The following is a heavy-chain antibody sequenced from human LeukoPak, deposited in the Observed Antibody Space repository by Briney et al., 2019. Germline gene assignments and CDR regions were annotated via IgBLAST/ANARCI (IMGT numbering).Heavy chain of an antibody. J-gene: IGHJ6*02. CDR1: GFTFSSYG. Sequence: GGSLRLSCAASGFTFSSYGMHWVRQAPGKGLEWVAVISYDGSNKYYADSVKGRFTISRDNSKNTLYLQMNSLRAEDTAVYYCANDRVAVTHLYYYYGMDVWGQGTTVTVSS. CDR2: ISYDGSNK. D-gene: IGHD4-23*01. V-gene: IGHV3-30*18. CDR3: ANDRVAVTHLYYYYGMDV.